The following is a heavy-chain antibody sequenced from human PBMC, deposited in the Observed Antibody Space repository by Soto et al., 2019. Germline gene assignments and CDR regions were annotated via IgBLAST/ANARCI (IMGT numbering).Heavy chain of an antibody. V-gene: IGHV1-69*13. CDR3: ARYIVLVPAASTEYNWFDP. Sequence: SVKVSCKASGGTFSSYAISWVRQAPGQGLEWMGGIIPIFGTANYAQKFQGRVTITADESTSTAYMELSSLRSEDTAVYYCARYIVLVPAASTEYNWFDPWGQGTLVTVSS. D-gene: IGHD2-2*01. CDR1: GGTFSSYA. CDR2: IIPIFGTA. J-gene: IGHJ5*02.